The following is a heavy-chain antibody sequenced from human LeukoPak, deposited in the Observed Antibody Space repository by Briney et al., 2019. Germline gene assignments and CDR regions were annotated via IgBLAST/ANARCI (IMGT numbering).Heavy chain of an antibody. CDR3: ARAGFALAPHRGTPFDS. D-gene: IGHD6-6*01. J-gene: IGHJ4*02. CDR1: GGSITSGSYY. Sequence: SETLSLTCTVSGGSITSGSYYWTWIRQSAGKGLEWIGRIYVSGATKYNPSLKSRVSISLDRSNNQFSLKLTSVTAADTAVYYCARAGFALAPHRGTPFDSWGQGTLVTVSS. V-gene: IGHV4-61*02. CDR2: IYVSGAT.